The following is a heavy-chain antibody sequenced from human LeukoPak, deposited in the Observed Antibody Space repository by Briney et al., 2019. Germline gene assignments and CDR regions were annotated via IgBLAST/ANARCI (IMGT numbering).Heavy chain of an antibody. CDR1: GGSISSSSYY. J-gene: IGHJ6*02. Sequence: SETLSLTCTVSGGSISSSSYYWGWIRQPPGKGLEWIGSIYYSGNTYYNPSLKSRVTISVDTSKNQFSLKLSSVTAADTAVYYCAREIAVLHFPYYYGMDVWGQGTTVTVSS. CDR2: IYYSGNT. D-gene: IGHD2/OR15-2a*01. CDR3: AREIAVLHFPYYYGMDV. V-gene: IGHV4-39*07.